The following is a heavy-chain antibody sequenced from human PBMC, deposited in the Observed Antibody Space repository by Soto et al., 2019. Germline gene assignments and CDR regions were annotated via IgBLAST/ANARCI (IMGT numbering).Heavy chain of an antibody. D-gene: IGHD4-17*01. CDR1: GRSFSSADYY. CDR2: ISYSGST. J-gene: IGHJ4*02. Sequence: NPSETLSLTCTVSGRSFSSADYYWTWIRQHPGKGLEWIGYISYSGSTYYNPSLTSRVPISLDKSKNQFSLKVTSVTAAATAVYYGVSARGDYPHFDSWGQGTLVTVSS. V-gene: IGHV4-30-4*01. CDR3: VSARGDYPHFDS.